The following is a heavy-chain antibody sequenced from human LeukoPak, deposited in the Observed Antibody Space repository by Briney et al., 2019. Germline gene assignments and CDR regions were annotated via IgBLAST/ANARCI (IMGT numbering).Heavy chain of an antibody. CDR1: GFTFSSYA. J-gene: IGHJ5*02. CDR3: AKTEAAAHINWFDP. V-gene: IGHV3-23*01. CDR2: ISGSGGST. Sequence: GGSLSLSCAASGFTFSSYAMSWVRQAAGKGVEWVSAISGSGGSTYYADSVKGRFTISRENSKNNLYLQMNSPRADDTAVYYCAKTEAAAHINWFDPWGQGTLVTVSS. D-gene: IGHD6-13*01.